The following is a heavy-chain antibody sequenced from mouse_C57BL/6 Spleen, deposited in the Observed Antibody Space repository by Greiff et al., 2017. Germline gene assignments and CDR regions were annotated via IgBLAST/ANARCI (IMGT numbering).Heavy chain of an antibody. Sequence: EVKLVESGGGLVKPGGSLKLSCEASGFTFSDYGMHWVRQAPEKGLEWVAYISRGSSTIYYADTVKGHFTISRDKAKSTLFMQMTSLRSEDTAMYYRARPDYDGYAMDYWGQGTSVTVSS. CDR2: ISRGSSTI. J-gene: IGHJ4*01. V-gene: IGHV5-17*01. D-gene: IGHD2-4*01. CDR1: GFTFSDYG. CDR3: ARPDYDGYAMDY.